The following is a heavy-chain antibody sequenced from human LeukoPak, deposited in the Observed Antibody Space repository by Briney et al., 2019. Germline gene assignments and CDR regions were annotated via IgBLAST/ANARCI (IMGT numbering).Heavy chain of an antibody. CDR3: ARDSVGERATIWHDS. Sequence: SETLSLTCTVSGGSISGHYWSWIRPPPGKLLEWLGYIYYSVSTDYNPSLKSRVTISVDTSKNQPSLSLSSVTAADTAGYYCARDSVGERATIWHDSGGQGTLVTVSS. D-gene: IGHD5-24*01. V-gene: IGHV4-59*11. J-gene: IGHJ4*02. CDR1: GGSISGHY. CDR2: IYYSVST.